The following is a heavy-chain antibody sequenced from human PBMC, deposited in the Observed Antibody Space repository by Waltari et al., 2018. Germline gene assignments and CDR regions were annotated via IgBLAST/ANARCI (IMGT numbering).Heavy chain of an antibody. CDR1: GGSISSYY. CDR3: ASTNGDYYYYMDV. V-gene: IGHV4-59*01. CDR2: IYYSGST. Sequence: QVQLQESGSGLVKPSETLSLPCTDSGGSISSYYWSWIRQPPGKGLEWIGYIYYSGSTNYNPSLKSRVTISVDTSKNQFSLKLSSVTAADTAVYYCASTNGDYYYYMDVWGKGTTVTVSS. D-gene: IGHD2-8*01. J-gene: IGHJ6*03.